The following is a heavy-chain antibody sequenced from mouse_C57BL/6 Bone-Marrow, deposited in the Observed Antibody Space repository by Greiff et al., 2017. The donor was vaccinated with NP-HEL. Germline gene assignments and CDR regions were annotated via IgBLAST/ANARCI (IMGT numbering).Heavy chain of an antibody. CDR2: ISSGGSYT. D-gene: IGHD2-1*01. CDR1: GFTFSSYG. Sequence: EVKVVESGGDLVKPGGSLKLSCAASGFTFSSYGMSWVRQTPDKRLEWVATISSGGSYTYYPDSVKGRFTISRDNAKNTLYLQMSSLKSEDTAMYYCASLIYYGNPYWYFDVWGTGTTVTVSS. V-gene: IGHV5-6*01. CDR3: ASLIYYGNPYWYFDV. J-gene: IGHJ1*03.